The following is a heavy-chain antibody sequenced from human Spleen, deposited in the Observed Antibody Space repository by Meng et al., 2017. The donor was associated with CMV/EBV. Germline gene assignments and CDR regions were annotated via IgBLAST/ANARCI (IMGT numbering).Heavy chain of an antibody. CDR2: IYHGGSP. V-gene: IGHV4-4*02. CDR1: GGSTRSGTW. J-gene: IGHJ4*02. CDR3: AMRGGSYRY. D-gene: IGHD1-26*01. Sequence: SRTGSAFGGSTRSGTWGSWVAQPPGKGREGFGEIYHGGSPNYNPSLKSRVTISVDKSKTQFSLKLSSATAAETAVYYCAMRGGSYRYWGQGTLVTVSS.